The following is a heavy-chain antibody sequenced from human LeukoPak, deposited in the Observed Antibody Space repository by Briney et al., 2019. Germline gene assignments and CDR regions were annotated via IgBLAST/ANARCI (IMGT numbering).Heavy chain of an antibody. Sequence: SETLSLTCTVSGGSISSYYWSWIRQPAGKGLEWIGRIYTSGSTNYNPSLKSRVTISVDTPKNQFSLKLSSVTAADTAVYYCARVPYCSGGSCYPYYFDYWGQGTLVTVSS. D-gene: IGHD2-15*01. CDR2: IYTSGST. V-gene: IGHV4-4*07. CDR3: ARVPYCSGGSCYPYYFDY. CDR1: GGSISSYY. J-gene: IGHJ4*02.